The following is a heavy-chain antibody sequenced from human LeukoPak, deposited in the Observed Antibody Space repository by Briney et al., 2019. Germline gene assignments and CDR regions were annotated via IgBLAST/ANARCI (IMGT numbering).Heavy chain of an antibody. CDR1: GYTFTTYR. CDR2: ISTLNGDT. D-gene: IGHD2-15*01. CDR3: ARDYCSGGSCYSAVVY. V-gene: IGHV1-18*01. Sequence: ASVKASCKASGYTFTTYRITWVRQAPGQGLEWMGWISTLNGDTNYAQKFQGRVAMTTDTSTSTVYMELRSLRSDDTAVYYCARDYCSGGSCYSAVVYWGQGTLVTVSS. J-gene: IGHJ4*02.